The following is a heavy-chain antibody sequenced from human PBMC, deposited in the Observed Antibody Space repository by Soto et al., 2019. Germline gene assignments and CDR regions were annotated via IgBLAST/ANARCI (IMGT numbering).Heavy chain of an antibody. CDR3: AKSDYIWGSYRYTRNYFDY. Sequence: GGSLRLSCAASGFTFDDYAMHWVRQAPGKGLEWVSGISWNSGSIGYADSVKGRFTISRDNAKNSLYLQMNSLRAEDTALYYCAKSDYIWGSYRYTRNYFDYWGQGTLVTVSS. D-gene: IGHD3-16*02. J-gene: IGHJ4*02. V-gene: IGHV3-9*01. CDR2: ISWNSGSI. CDR1: GFTFDDYA.